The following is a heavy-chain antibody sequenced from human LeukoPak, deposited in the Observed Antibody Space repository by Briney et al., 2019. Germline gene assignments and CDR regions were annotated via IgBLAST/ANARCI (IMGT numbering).Heavy chain of an antibody. Sequence: GGSLRLSCAASGFTFSSYSMNWVRQAPGKGLEWVSSISSSSSYIYYADSVKGRFTISRDNSKNTLYLQMNSLRAEDTAVYYCARVRDLWELLEGIDYWGQGTLVTVSS. V-gene: IGHV3-21*01. J-gene: IGHJ4*02. D-gene: IGHD1-26*01. CDR2: ISSSSSYI. CDR3: ARVRDLWELLEGIDY. CDR1: GFTFSSYS.